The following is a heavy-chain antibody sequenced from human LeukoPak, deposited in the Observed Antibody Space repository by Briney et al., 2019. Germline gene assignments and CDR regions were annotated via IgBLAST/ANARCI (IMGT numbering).Heavy chain of an antibody. J-gene: IGHJ4*02. CDR3: ARIFHLDIVVVPAATPFDY. CDR2: INPNSGGT. V-gene: IGHV1-2*02. Sequence: ASVKVSCKASGYTFTGYYMHWVRQAPGQGLEWMGWINPNSGGTNYAQKFQGRVTMTRDTSISTPYMELSRLRSDDTAVYYCARIFHLDIVVVPAATPFDYWGQGTLVTVSS. CDR1: GYTFTGYY. D-gene: IGHD2-2*03.